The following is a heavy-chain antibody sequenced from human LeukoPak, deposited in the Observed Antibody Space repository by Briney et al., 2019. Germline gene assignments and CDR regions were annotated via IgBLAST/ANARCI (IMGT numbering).Heavy chain of an antibody. CDR1: GDSVSSNSAA. V-gene: IGHV6-1*01. CDR2: TYYRSKWYN. CDR3: ARDPNYDFWSGYTLFDY. D-gene: IGHD3-3*01. J-gene: IGHJ4*02. Sequence: SQTLSLTCAISGDSVSSNSAAWNWIRQSPSRGLEWLGRTYYRSKWYNDYAVSVKSRITINPDTSKNQFSLQLNSVTPEDTAVYYCARDPNYDFWSGYTLFDYWGQGTLVTVSS.